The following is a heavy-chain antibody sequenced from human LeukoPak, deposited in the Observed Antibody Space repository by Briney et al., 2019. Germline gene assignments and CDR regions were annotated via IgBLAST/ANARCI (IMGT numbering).Heavy chain of an antibody. CDR2: INHSGST. CDR3: ARGGYSYGHYYDYYYMDV. V-gene: IGHV4-34*01. CDR1: GGSFSGYY. J-gene: IGHJ6*03. D-gene: IGHD5-18*01. Sequence: SETLSLTCAVYGGSFSGYYWSWIRQPPGKGLEWIGEINHSGSTNYNPSLKSRVTISVDTSKNQFSLKLSSVTAADTAVYYCARGGYSYGHYYDYYYMDVWGKGTTVTVSS.